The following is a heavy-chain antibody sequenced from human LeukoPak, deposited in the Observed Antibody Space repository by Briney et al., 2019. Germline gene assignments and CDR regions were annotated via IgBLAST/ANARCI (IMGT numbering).Heavy chain of an antibody. CDR1: GYTFTGYY. J-gene: IGHJ4*02. Sequence: ASVKVSCKASGYTFTGYYMHWVRQAPGQGLEWMGWINPSSGGTNYAQKFQGRVTMTRDTSISTAYTELSRLRSDDTAVYYCARGPYDYGDSFPDYWGQGTLVTASS. V-gene: IGHV1-2*02. D-gene: IGHD4-17*01. CDR2: INPSSGGT. CDR3: ARGPYDYGDSFPDY.